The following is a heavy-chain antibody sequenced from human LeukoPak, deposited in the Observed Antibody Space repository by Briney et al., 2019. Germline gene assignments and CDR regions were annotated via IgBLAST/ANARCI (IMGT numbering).Heavy chain of an antibody. J-gene: IGHJ4*02. CDR1: GGTFSSYA. CDR2: IIPIFGTA. D-gene: IGHD5-12*01. V-gene: IGHV1-69*13. CDR3: ARRGPGLYSGYDLYFDY. Sequence: ASVKVSCKASGGTFSSYAISRVRQAPGQGLEWMGGIIPIFGTANYAQKFQGRVTITADESTSTAYMELSSLRSEDTAVYYCARRGPGLYSGYDLYFDYWGQGTLVTVSS.